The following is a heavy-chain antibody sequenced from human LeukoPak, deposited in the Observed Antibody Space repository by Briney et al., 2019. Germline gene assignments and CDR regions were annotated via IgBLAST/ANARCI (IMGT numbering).Heavy chain of an antibody. V-gene: IGHV4-31*03. CDR3: ASLAAIVVPAARSDAFDI. CDR2: IYYSGST. Sequence: PSQTLSLTCTVSGGSINSGGYSWSWIRQHPGKGLEWIGYIYYSGSTYYNPSLKSRVTISVDTSKNQFSLKLSSVTAADTAVYYCASLAAIVVPAARSDAFDIWGQGTMVTVSS. CDR1: GGSINSGGYS. J-gene: IGHJ3*02. D-gene: IGHD2-2*01.